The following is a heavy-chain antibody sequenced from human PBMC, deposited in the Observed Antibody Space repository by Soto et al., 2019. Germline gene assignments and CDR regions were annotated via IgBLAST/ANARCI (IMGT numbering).Heavy chain of an antibody. CDR1: DWYVSLGFSY. D-gene: IGHD3-3*01. CDR2: IYYSGST. V-gene: IGHV4-39*01. Sequence: SWTLSHTYTLSDWYVSLGFSYLGWVRPPPGKGLEWIGSIYYSGSTYYNPSLKSRVTMSIDTSKNQFSLKLSSVTAADTDVYHCARHRAVVLRFSEGYFEYWGQGNQVTVSP. CDR3: ARHRAVVLRFSEGYFEY. J-gene: IGHJ4*02.